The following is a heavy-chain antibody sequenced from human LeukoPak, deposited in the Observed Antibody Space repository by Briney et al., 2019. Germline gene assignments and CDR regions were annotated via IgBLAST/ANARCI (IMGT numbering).Heavy chain of an antibody. Sequence: ASVKVSYKASGYTFTGYYMHWVRQAPGQGLEWMGWINPNSGGTNYAQKFQGRVTMTRDTSISTAYMELSRLRSDDTAVYYCARDAAKAWLVYFDYWGQGTLVTVSS. CDR3: ARDAAKAWLVYFDY. V-gene: IGHV1-2*02. CDR2: INPNSGGT. D-gene: IGHD6-19*01. J-gene: IGHJ4*02. CDR1: GYTFTGYY.